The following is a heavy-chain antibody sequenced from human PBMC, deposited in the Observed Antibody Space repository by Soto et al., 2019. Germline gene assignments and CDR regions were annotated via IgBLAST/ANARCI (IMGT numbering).Heavy chain of an antibody. Sequence: SGPTLVNPTETLTLTCTVSGFSLSNARMGVSWIRQPPGKALEWLAHIFSNDEKSYSTSLKSRLTISKDTSKSQVVLTMTNMDPVDTATYYCALNPTVSRFFEWLKKESNAFDIWGQGTMVTVSS. CDR2: IFSNDEK. J-gene: IGHJ3*02. V-gene: IGHV2-26*01. CDR3: ALNPTVSRFFEWLKKESNAFDI. D-gene: IGHD3-3*01. CDR1: GFSLSNARMG.